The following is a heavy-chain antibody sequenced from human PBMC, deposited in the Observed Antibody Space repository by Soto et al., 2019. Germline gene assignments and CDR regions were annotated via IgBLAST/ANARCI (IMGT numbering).Heavy chain of an antibody. V-gene: IGHV1-3*01. J-gene: IGHJ4*02. CDR3: SRPVHHVLLWFGELNY. Sequence: SAKVCCEACGYTFNSYAMHLVRQAKRQRLEWMGWINAGNGNTKYSQKFQGRVTITRDTSASTAYMELSSLRSEDTAVYYCSRPVHHVLLWFGELNYWGQGTPVPVSS. D-gene: IGHD3-10*01. CDR2: INAGNGNT. CDR1: GYTFNSYA.